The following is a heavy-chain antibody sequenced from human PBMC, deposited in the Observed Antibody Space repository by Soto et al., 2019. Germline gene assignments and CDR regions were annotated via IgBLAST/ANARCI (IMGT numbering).Heavy chain of an antibody. J-gene: IGHJ5*02. V-gene: IGHV1-69*13. CDR3: ARDNSQNYGPPAVSSWFHP. CDR2: IIPIFGTA. CDR1: GGTFRSYA. Sequence: ASVKVSCKASGGTFRSYAISWVRQAPGQGLEWMGGIIPIFGTANYAQRFQGRVTITADESTSTASMELSSLRSEDTAVYYCARDNSQNYGPPAVSSWFHPWGQGTPVPVPS. D-gene: IGHD4-17*01.